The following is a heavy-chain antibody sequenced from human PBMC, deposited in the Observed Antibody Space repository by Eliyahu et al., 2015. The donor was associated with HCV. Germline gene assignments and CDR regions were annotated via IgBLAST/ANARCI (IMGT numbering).Heavy chain of an antibody. J-gene: IGHJ3*02. CDR3: ARSMLRGGLDALDI. CDR2: IYPGDSDT. V-gene: IGHV5-51*01. D-gene: IGHD3-10*01. Sequence: EVQLVQSGPEVKKPGESLKIYCKGSGYNFTNYWIGWVRQVPGKGLEWMGIIYPGDSDTRYSPSFQGQVTISVDNSISTAYLQWSSLSLRASDTAMYYCARSMLRGGLDALDIWGQGTMVIVSS. CDR1: GYNFTNYW.